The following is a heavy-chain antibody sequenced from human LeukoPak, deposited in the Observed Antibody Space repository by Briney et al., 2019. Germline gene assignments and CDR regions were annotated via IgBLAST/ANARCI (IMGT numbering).Heavy chain of an antibody. CDR3: ARGANDFWSGSKYYYYYMDV. J-gene: IGHJ6*03. Sequence: SSETLSLTCTVSGGSIDSGGYYWSWIRQHPGKGLEWIGYIYYSGSTYYNTSLKGRVTISVDTSKNQFSLKLNSVTAADTAVYYCARGANDFWSGSKYYYYYMDVWGKGTTVTVSS. CDR2: IYYSGST. V-gene: IGHV4-31*03. D-gene: IGHD3-3*01. CDR1: GGSIDSGGYY.